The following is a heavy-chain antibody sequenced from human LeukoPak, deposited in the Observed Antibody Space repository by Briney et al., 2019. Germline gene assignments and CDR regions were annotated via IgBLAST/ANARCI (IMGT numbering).Heavy chain of an antibody. CDR2: IYYSGST. J-gene: IGHJ3*02. V-gene: IGHV4-61*01. CDR3: ARVPHSRGYRDAFVI. CDR1: GGSVSSASYY. D-gene: IGHD3-22*01. Sequence: SETLSLTCTVPGGSVSSASYYWSWIRQPPGKGLEWLGYIYYSGSTNYNPSLKSRVTISVDTSKNQFSLKLSSVTAADTAVYYCARVPHSRGYRDAFVIWGQGTMVTVSS.